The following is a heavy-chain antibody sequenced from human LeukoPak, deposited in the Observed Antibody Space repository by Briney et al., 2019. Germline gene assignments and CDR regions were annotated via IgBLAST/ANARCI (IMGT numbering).Heavy chain of an antibody. J-gene: IGHJ5*02. CDR3: ARHMTTANNWFDP. CDR1: VYTFTGYY. D-gene: IGHD4-17*01. CDR2: INPNSGGT. Sequence: GASVTVSFKSSVYTFTGYYMHWVRQAPGQGLEWMGWINPNSGGTNYEQKFQGRVIMTRDTSISTAYMELSRLRSDDTAVYYCARHMTTANNWFDPWGQGTLVTVSS. V-gene: IGHV1-2*02.